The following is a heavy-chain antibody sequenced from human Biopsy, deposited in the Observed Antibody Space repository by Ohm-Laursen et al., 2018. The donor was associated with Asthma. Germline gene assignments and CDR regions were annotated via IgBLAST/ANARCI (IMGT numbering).Heavy chain of an antibody. CDR3: ARLADCSGGACYSYGWFDP. CDR1: GGSIGSHD. J-gene: IGHJ5*02. V-gene: IGHV4-59*11. D-gene: IGHD2-15*01. CDR2: VSHTGST. Sequence: GTLSLTCTVSGGSIGSHDWTWIRLPPGKGLEYIGDVSHTGSTNYNPSLKSRVTMSLDTSKNQFSLRLTSVTPADTAVYYCARLADCSGGACYSYGWFDPWGQGTRVTVSS.